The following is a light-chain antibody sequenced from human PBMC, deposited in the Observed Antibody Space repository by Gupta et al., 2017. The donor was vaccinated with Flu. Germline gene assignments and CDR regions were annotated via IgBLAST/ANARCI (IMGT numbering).Light chain of an antibody. CDR2: DDI. Sequence: SYVLTQPPSVSVAPGQTARITCGGNNIGSKSVHWYQQKPGQAPVLVVYDDIDRPSGIPERFSGSNSGNTATLTISRVEAGDEADYYCQGWDSSSDLHVVCGGGTKLTVL. J-gene: IGLJ2*01. CDR1: NIGSKS. V-gene: IGLV3-21*02. CDR3: QGWDSSSDLHVV.